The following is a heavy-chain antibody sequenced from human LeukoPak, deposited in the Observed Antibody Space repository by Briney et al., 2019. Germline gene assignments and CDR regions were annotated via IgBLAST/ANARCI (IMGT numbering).Heavy chain of an antibody. Sequence: AAVKVSCKASGYTFTGYYMHWVRQAPGQELEWMGCINPNSGGTNYAQKFQDRVPMTRDTSISTAYMELSRLRSDDTAVYYCARGSPRMITFGGVIVTLSFDYWGQGTLVTVSS. J-gene: IGHJ4*02. V-gene: IGHV1-2*02. D-gene: IGHD3-16*02. CDR2: INPNSGGT. CDR3: ARGSPRMITFGGVIVTLSFDY. CDR1: GYTFTGYY.